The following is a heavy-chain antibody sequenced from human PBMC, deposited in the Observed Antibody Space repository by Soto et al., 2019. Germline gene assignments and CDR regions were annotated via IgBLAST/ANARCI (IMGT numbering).Heavy chain of an antibody. D-gene: IGHD3-22*01. J-gene: IGHJ6*02. CDR2: INPNSGGT. V-gene: IGHV1-2*02. Sequence: RASVKVSCKASGYTFTGYYIYWVRQAPGQGLEWMGWINPNSGGTNYAQKFQGRVTMARDTSINTAYMELSRLRFDDTAVYYCARDQNYYDSSSYRGGMDVWGQGTTVTVSS. CDR1: GYTFTGYY. CDR3: ARDQNYYDSSSYRGGMDV.